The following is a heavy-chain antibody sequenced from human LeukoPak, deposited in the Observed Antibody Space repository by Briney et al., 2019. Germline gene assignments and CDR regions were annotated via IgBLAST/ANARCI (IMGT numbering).Heavy chain of an antibody. V-gene: IGHV3-21*01. CDR3: AGGWNYPPY. CDR2: ISGDKTYI. D-gene: IGHD1-7*01. CDR1: GFIFSTYS. J-gene: IGHJ4*02. Sequence: PGGSLRLSCVANGFIFSTYSMNWVRLVPGKGLERVSCISGDKTYIHYADSVKGRFTISRDNAKNSLYLQMDSLRDEDTAVYFCAGGWNYPPYWGQGTLVTVSS.